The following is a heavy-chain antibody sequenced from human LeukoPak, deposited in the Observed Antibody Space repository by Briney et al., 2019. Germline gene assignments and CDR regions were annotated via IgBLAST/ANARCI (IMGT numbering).Heavy chain of an antibody. CDR1: GFTFSSYA. CDR2: ISGSGGST. D-gene: IGHD2-2*01. J-gene: IGHJ5*02. V-gene: IGHV3-23*01. Sequence: GGSLRLSCAASGFTFSSYAMSWARQAPGKGLERVSAISGSGGSTYYADSVKGRFTISRDNSRNTLYLQMNSLRAEDTAVYYCAKGYCSSFTCYSRFDPWGQGTLVTVSS. CDR3: AKGYCSSFTCYSRFDP.